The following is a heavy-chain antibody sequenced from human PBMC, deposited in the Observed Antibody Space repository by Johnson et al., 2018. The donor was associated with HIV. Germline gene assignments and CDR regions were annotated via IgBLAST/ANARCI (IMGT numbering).Heavy chain of an antibody. D-gene: IGHD3-22*01. CDR3: AKDQHYYDSRNGGAFDI. CDR1: GFTFSSFA. V-gene: IGHV3-30-3*01. J-gene: IGHJ3*02. Sequence: QVQLVESGGGVVQPGRSLRLSCAASGFTFSSFAMHWVRQAPGKGLEWVSVISSDVSNQYYADSLNGRFTISRDNSKNTLYLQMNSLRAEDTAVYYCAKDQHYYDSRNGGAFDIWGQGTMVTVSS. CDR2: ISSDVSNQ.